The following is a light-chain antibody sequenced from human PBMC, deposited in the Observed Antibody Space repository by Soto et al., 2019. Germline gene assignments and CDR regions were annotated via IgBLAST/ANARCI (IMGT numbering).Light chain of an antibody. CDR3: QQYGSSPT. J-gene: IGKJ3*01. Sequence: EIVLTQSPGTLSLSPGERGTLSCRASQSVSSSYLAWYQQKPGQAPRLLIYGASSRATGIPDRFSGSGSGTDFSLTISRLEPEDFAVYYCQQYGSSPTFSPGTKVEIK. CDR1: QSVSSSY. V-gene: IGKV3-20*01. CDR2: GAS.